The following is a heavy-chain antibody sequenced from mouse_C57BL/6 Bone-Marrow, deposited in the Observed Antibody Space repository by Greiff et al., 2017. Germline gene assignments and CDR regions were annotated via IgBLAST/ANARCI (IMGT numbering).Heavy chain of an antibody. D-gene: IGHD1-3*01. V-gene: IGHV1-52*01. CDR1: GYTFTSYW. CDR2: IDPSDSET. Sequence: QVQLQQPGAELVRPGSSVKLSCKASGYTFTSYWMHWVKQRPIQGLEWIGNIDPSDSETNYNQKFKDKATLTVDKSSSTAYMQHSSLTSEDSTVYYCAREWSGPFAYWGQGTLVTVSA. J-gene: IGHJ3*01. CDR3: AREWSGPFAY.